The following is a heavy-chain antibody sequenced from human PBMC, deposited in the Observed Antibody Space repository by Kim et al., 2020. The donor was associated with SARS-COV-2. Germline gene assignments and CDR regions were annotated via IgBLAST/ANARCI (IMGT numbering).Heavy chain of an antibody. Sequence: GGSLRLSCVASGLTFSGHWMHWVRQAPGKGLVWVSTINNDGSTTVYADSVKGRFTISRDNAKNTLSLQMNSLRVEDTAVYYCARGVIPTDKLLDYWGQGTLVTVSS. CDR1: GLTFSGHW. D-gene: IGHD3-16*02. V-gene: IGHV3-74*01. CDR3: ARGVIPTDKLLDY. J-gene: IGHJ4*02. CDR2: INNDGSTT.